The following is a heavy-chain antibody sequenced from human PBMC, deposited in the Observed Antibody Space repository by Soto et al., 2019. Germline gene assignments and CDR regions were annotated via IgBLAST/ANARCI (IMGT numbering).Heavy chain of an antibody. D-gene: IGHD3-3*01. V-gene: IGHV4-31*03. CDR2: IYYSGST. CDR1: GSSISSGGYY. CDR3: VSSDLYYDFWSGYYAN. J-gene: IGHJ4*02. Sequence: QVQLQESGPGLVKPSQTLSLTCTVSGSSISSGGYYWSWIRQHPGKGLEWIGYIYYSGSTYYNPSLMGRVTISVDTSKNQFYLKLSSVTAADTAVYYCVSSDLYYDFWSGYYANWGQGTLVTVSS.